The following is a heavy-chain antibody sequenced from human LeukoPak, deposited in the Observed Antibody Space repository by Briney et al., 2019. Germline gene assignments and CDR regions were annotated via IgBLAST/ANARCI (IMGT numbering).Heavy chain of an antibody. CDR1: GFTFSDYY. CDR3: ARGSMATRYYYYYYMDV. D-gene: IGHD5-24*01. CDR2: ISSSGSTI. V-gene: IGHV3-11*04. Sequence: GGSLRLSCAASGFTFSDYYMSWIRQAPGKGLEWVSYISSSGSTIYYADSVKGRFTISRDNAKNSLYLQMNSLRAENTAVYYCARGSMATRYYYYYYMDVWGKGTTVTVSS. J-gene: IGHJ6*03.